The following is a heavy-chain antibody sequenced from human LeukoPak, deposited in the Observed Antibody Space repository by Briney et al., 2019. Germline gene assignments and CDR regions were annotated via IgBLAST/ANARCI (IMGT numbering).Heavy chain of an antibody. CDR2: IYYSGRT. V-gene: IGHV4-39*01. J-gene: IGHJ4*02. Sequence: SETLSLTCTVSGGSISSSSYYWGWIRQPPGKGLEWIGSIYYSGRTYYNPSLKSRVTISVDTSKNQFSLKLTSVTAADTAVYYCARLPAYCSTTSCSLDSWGQGTLVAVSS. CDR1: GGSISSSSYY. D-gene: IGHD2-2*01. CDR3: ARLPAYCSTTSCSLDS.